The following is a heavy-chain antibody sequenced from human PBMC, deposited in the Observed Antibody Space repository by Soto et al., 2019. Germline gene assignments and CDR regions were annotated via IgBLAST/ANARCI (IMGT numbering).Heavy chain of an antibody. CDR1: GYTFTAYD. D-gene: IGHD3-10*01. CDR3: ARAGAAPYYYYGLDV. CDR2: IRAYNGDT. V-gene: IGHV1-18*01. J-gene: IGHJ6*02. Sequence: ASVKVSCKTSGYTFTAYDIYWVRRAPGQGLEWMGWIRAYNGDTNYAQKFQTRVTMTTDKSTDTAYMDLRSLTSDDTAIYYCARAGAAPYYYYGLDVWGQGTTVTAP.